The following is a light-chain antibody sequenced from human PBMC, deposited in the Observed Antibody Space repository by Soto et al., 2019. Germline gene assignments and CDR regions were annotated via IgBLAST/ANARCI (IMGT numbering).Light chain of an antibody. V-gene: IGKV1-5*03. Sequence: DIQLTQSPSTLSASIGDRVTITCRASQSISTWLAWYQQKPGTAPKLLIYGASTLEGGVPSRFSGSRSGTEVTLTVSSLQPDDVATYYCQQYNDSFPYTFGQGTKLEIK. CDR1: QSISTW. CDR2: GAS. J-gene: IGKJ2*01. CDR3: QQYNDSFPYT.